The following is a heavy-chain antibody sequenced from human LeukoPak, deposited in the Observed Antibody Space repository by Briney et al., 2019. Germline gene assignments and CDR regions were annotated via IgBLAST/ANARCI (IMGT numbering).Heavy chain of an antibody. CDR2: IKQDGSEK. V-gene: IGHV3-7*01. D-gene: IGHD3-9*01. CDR1: GFTFSNYW. Sequence: QTGGSLRLSCAASGFTFSNYWMSWVRQAAGKGLEWVANIKQDGSEKYHVDSVTGRFTISRDNAKNSLYLQMNNLRAEDTAVYYCARGLRYFYYYGMDVWGQRTTITVSS. J-gene: IGHJ6*02. CDR3: ARGLRYFYYYGMDV.